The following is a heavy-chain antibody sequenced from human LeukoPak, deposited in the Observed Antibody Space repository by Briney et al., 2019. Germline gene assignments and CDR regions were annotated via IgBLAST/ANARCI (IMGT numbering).Heavy chain of an antibody. V-gene: IGHV4-59*08. CDR3: ATQYYYGSGSYYPYYYYGMDV. Sequence: SETLSLTCTVSGGSISSYYWSWIRQPPGKGLEWIGYINYSSSTNYNPSLKSRVTISVETSKNQFSLKLSSVTAADTAVYYCATQYYYGSGSYYPYYYYGMDVWGQGTTVTVSS. J-gene: IGHJ6*02. D-gene: IGHD3-10*01. CDR1: GGSISSYY. CDR2: INYSSST.